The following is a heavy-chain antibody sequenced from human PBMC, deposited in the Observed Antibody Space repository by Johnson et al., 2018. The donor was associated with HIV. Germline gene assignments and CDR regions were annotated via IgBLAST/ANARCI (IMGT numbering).Heavy chain of an antibody. J-gene: IGHJ3*02. CDR3: ARDVGITTAGGAFDI. Sequence: MLLVESGGGVVQPGKSLTLSCAASGFTFSDYYMSWVRQAPGKGLEWVSGINWNGGSTGYVDSVKGRFTISRDNAKNSLYLQMNSLRAEDTALYYCARDVGITTAGGAFDIWGQGTMVTVSS. D-gene: IGHD6-13*01. CDR1: GFTFSDYY. V-gene: IGHV3-20*04. CDR2: INWNGGST.